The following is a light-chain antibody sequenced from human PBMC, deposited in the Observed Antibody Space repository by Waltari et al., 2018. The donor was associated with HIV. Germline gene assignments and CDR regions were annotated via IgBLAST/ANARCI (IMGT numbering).Light chain of an antibody. Sequence: QSARTQPPSASGSPRQTVTLYCTGTRSDAGRYNYVSGYQQHPGKAPKFIIYEVSKRPSGVPDRFSGSKSGNTASLTVSGLQAEDEADYYCSSYAGSNWVFGGGTKLTVL. CDR2: EVS. CDR3: SSYAGSNWV. J-gene: IGLJ3*02. CDR1: RSDAGRYNY. V-gene: IGLV2-8*01.